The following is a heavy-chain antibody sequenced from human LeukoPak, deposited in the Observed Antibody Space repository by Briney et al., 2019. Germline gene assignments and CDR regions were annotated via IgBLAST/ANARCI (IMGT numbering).Heavy chain of an antibody. CDR1: GGSISSGLYS. V-gene: IGHV4-30-2*01. CDR3: ARGGPGGYSYGYGFYYYYGMDV. Sequence: SQTLSLTCDVSGGSISSGLYSWSWIRQPLGKGLEWIGYIYHTGSTYYNPSLKSRVTISVDTSKNQFSLRLSSVTAADTAVYYCARGGPGGYSYGYGFYYYYGMDVWGQGTTVTVSS. CDR2: IYHTGST. D-gene: IGHD5-18*01. J-gene: IGHJ6*02.